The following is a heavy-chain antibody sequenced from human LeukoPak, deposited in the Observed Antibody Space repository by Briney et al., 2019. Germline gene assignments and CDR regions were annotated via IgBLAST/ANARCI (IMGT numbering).Heavy chain of an antibody. V-gene: IGHV3-23*01. CDR2: ISGSGGNT. J-gene: IGHJ5*02. D-gene: IGHD2-2*01. CDR1: GFTFSSYA. Sequence: GGSLRLSCAASGFTFSSYAMSWVRQAPGKGLEWVSAISGSGGNTYYADSVKGRFTISRDNSKNTLYLQINSLRAEDAAVYYCAKDSGLRGYCSSTSCLGFDPWGQGTLVTVSS. CDR3: AKDSGLRGYCSSTSCLGFDP.